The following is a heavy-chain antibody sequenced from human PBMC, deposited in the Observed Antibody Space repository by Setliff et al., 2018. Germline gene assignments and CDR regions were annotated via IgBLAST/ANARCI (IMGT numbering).Heavy chain of an antibody. J-gene: IGHJ5*01. CDR2: IYYSGTT. Sequence: PSETLSLTCTVSGGSVSSSSYYWGWIRQPPGKGLEWIGTIYYSGTTYYSPSLKSRVTISVDTSKSQFSLKLTSVTAADTAIYYCASRRTGPGGWFDYWGQGTLVTVS. CDR3: ASRRTGPGGWFDY. V-gene: IGHV4-39*01. D-gene: IGHD1-26*01. CDR1: GGSVSSSSYY.